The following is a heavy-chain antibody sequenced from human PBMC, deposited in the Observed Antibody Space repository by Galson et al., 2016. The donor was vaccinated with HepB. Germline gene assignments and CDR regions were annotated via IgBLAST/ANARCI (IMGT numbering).Heavy chain of an antibody. D-gene: IGHD2-21*02. V-gene: IGHV4-59*08. Sequence: SETLSLTCSVSGYAGGGYYWHWIRQPPGKGLEVIGYVYSGGDTKYNPSLKSRVTMSVDTSKNQFSLNLSSVTAADSAVYYCARHDSAIFHHWGPGTLVTVSS. J-gene: IGHJ1*01. CDR3: ARHDSAIFHH. CDR2: VYSGGDT. CDR1: GYAGGGYY.